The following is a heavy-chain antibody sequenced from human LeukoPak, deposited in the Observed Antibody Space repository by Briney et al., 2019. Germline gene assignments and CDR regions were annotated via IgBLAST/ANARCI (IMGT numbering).Heavy chain of an antibody. CDR3: AREWSAFDY. CDR2: IHYSGST. Sequence: SETLSLTCSVSGGSIGRYYWSWIRQPPGKGLEWIGCIHYSGSTNYNPSLKSRVTISVDTSKNQLSLRVRSVIAADTAVYYCAREWSAFDYWGQGTLVTVSS. CDR1: GGSIGRYY. D-gene: IGHD2-15*01. V-gene: IGHV4-59*13. J-gene: IGHJ4*02.